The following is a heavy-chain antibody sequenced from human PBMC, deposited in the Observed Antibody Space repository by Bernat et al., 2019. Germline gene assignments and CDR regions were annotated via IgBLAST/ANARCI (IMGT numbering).Heavy chain of an antibody. CDR1: GGPISSSSYY. J-gene: IGHJ4*02. CDR2: IYYSGST. V-gene: IGHV4-39*01. Sequence: QLQLQESGSGLVKPSETLSLTCTLSGGPISSSSYYWGSIRQPPGKGLEWIGSIYYSGSTYYNPTLKRRVTISVETAKNQFSLKLSSVTSADTAVDYCAKVTIMTTVTTVEFDYWGQGTLITVSS. D-gene: IGHD4-17*01. CDR3: AKVTIMTTVTTVEFDY.